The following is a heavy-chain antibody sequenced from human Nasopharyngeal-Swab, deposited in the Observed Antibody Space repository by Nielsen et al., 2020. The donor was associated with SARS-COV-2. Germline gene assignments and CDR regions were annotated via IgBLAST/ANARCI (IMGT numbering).Heavy chain of an antibody. Sequence: GESLKISCAASGFTFSSYAMHWVRQAPGKGLEWVSSISSSSSYIYYADSVKGRFTISRDNAKNSLYLQMNSLRAEDTAVYYCATAFGVTMISPCNYWGQGTLVTVSS. V-gene: IGHV3-21*01. D-gene: IGHD3-22*01. CDR1: GFTFSSYA. J-gene: IGHJ4*02. CDR2: ISSSSSYI. CDR3: ATAFGVTMISPCNY.